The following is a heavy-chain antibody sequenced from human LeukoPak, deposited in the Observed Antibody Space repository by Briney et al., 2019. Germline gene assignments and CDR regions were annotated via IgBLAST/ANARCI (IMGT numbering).Heavy chain of an antibody. J-gene: IGHJ3*02. CDR1: GFTFSSYA. V-gene: IGHV3-23*01. Sequence: GGSLRLSCPASGFTFSSYAMTWVRQAPGKGLEWVSGIYASGSATHYADTVKGRFTISRDNSKNTLYLQMNTLRAEDTAVYYCAKRPRDSSGYYLGASDIWGQGTMVTVSS. D-gene: IGHD3-22*01. CDR3: AKRPRDSSGYYLGASDI. CDR2: IYASGSAT.